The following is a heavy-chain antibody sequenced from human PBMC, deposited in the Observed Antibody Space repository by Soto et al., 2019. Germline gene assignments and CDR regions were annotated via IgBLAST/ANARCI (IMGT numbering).Heavy chain of an antibody. Sequence: SETLSLTCSVSLDSISNSYWTWIRQPAGKGLEWIGNIYSSGNANYNPSLKSRVTMSLDTSKNQFSLNLKSVTAADTAIYYCAKGRGFYSDNYFDPWGQGTQVTVSS. CDR2: IYSSGNA. D-gene: IGHD3-22*01. CDR3: AKGRGFYSDNYFDP. V-gene: IGHV4-4*07. J-gene: IGHJ5*02. CDR1: LDSISNSY.